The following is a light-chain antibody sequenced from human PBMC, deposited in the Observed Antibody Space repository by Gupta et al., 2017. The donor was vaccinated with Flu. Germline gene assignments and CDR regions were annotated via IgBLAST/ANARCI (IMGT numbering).Light chain of an antibody. CDR1: PGISNW. Sequence: IQITQSPSSVSASVGHRVTITCRASPGISNWLAWYQQKPGKAPNLLIYGASNLQNAVPSRLSGSGSGTDFTLTISGRQPEDFATYYCQQDKSMPFTFGQGTKLEIK. CDR2: GAS. CDR3: QQDKSMPFT. V-gene: IGKV1-12*01. J-gene: IGKJ2*01.